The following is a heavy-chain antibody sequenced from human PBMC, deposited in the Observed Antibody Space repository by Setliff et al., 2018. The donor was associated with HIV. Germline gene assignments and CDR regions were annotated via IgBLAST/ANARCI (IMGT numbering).Heavy chain of an antibody. CDR1: GDSISRHN. CDR3: ATDVGATNRFDY. J-gene: IGHJ4*02. CDR2: IFTSGTI. V-gene: IGHV4-4*07. Sequence: PSETLSLTCSVSGDSISRHNWSWIRRPAGKGLEWIGRIFTSGTINTNLSPRSRVTMSVDTSKNRIYLKMNSVTAADTAVYYCATDVGATNRFDYWGQGILVTVSS. D-gene: IGHD1-26*01.